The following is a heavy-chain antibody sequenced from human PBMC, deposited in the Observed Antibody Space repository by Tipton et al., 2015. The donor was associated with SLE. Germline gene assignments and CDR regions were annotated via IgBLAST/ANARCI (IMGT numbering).Heavy chain of an antibody. CDR3: ARGGGRLAPFDY. J-gene: IGHJ4*02. D-gene: IGHD3-3*01. CDR2: IYSGGST. CDR1: GFTVSSNY. V-gene: IGHV3-53*01. Sequence: SLRLSCAASGFTVSSNYMSWVRQATGKGLEWVSVIYSGGSTYDTDSVKGRFTISSDNSKNTLYLQMNSLRAEDTAVYYCARGGGRLAPFDYWGQGTLVTVSS.